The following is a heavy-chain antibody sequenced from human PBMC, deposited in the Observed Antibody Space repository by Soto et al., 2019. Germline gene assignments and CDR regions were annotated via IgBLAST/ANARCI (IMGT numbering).Heavy chain of an antibody. CDR3: VRGTYCGASCYFAREY. CDR2: INPMSRTA. CDR1: GDTSTTYV. Sequence: VQLVQSGPEVKKPGSSVKVSCKASGDTSTTYVVSWVRQAPGNGLEWMGGINPMSRTAKYAEKYSGRVTITADEATKTVYLDLTTLRFEDTAVYFCVRGTYCGASCYFAREYWGQGTLVAVSS. V-gene: IGHV1-69*01. D-gene: IGHD2-21*01. J-gene: IGHJ4*02.